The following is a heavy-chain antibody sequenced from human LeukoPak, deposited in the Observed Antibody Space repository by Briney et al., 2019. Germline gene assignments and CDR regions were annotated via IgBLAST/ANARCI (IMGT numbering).Heavy chain of an antibody. V-gene: IGHV3-48*02. CDR3: ARSVIAVAGYDAFDI. CDR2: ISSRSFTI. Sequence: GGSLRLSCAASGFTFSAYSMNWVRQAPGKGLDWVSDISSRSFTIYYADSVKGRFTISRDNAKNSLYLEMNSLRDEDTAVYYCARSVIAVAGYDAFDIWGQGTVVTVSS. J-gene: IGHJ3*02. CDR1: GFTFSAYS. D-gene: IGHD6-19*01.